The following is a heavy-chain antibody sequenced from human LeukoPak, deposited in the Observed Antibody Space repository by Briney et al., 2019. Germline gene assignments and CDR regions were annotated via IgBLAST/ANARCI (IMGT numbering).Heavy chain of an antibody. D-gene: IGHD3-22*01. J-gene: IGHJ3*02. CDR3: ARGDYYDSSAAFDI. CDR1: GYTFTSYG. V-gene: IGHV1-18*01. CDR2: ISAYNGNT. Sequence: ASVKVSCKASGYTFTSYGISWVRQAPGQGLEWMGWISAYNGNTNYAQKLQGRVTMTTDASTSTAYMELRSLRSDDTAVYYCARGDYYDSSAAFDIWGQGTMVTVSS.